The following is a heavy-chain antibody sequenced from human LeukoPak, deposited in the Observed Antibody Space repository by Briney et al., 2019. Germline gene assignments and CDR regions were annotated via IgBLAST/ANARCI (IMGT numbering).Heavy chain of an antibody. D-gene: IGHD6-13*01. CDR2: IYHSGST. V-gene: IGHV4-38-2*02. J-gene: IGHJ4*02. CDR3: ARDDIAAAGVDY. CDR1: GYSISSGYY. Sequence: PSETLSLTCTVSGYSISSGYYWGWIRQPPGKGLEWIGSIYHSGSTYYNPSLKSRVTISVDTSKNQFSLKLSTVTAADTAVYYCARDDIAAAGVDYWGQGTMVTVSS.